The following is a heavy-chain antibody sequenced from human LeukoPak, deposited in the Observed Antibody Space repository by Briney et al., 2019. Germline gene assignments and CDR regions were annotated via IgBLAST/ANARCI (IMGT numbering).Heavy chain of an antibody. D-gene: IGHD6-13*01. CDR3: ARGGRAAAGEYYFDY. CDR1: GGSFSGYY. Sequence: SETLSLTCAVYGGSFSGYYWSWIRQPPGKGLEWIGEINHSGSTNYNPSLKSRVTISVDTSKNQFSPKLSSVTAADTAVYYCARGGRAAAGEYYFDYWGQGTLVTVSS. V-gene: IGHV4-34*01. J-gene: IGHJ4*02. CDR2: INHSGST.